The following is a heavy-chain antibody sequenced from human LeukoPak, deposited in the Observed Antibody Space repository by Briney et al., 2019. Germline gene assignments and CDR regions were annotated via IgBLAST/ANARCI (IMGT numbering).Heavy chain of an antibody. CDR2: IYYSGST. CDR1: GGSISSSSYY. CDR3: ARWGDSEAYGSGSYDKYYFDY. D-gene: IGHD3-10*01. Sequence: SETLSLTCTVSGGSISSSSYYWGWIRQPPGKGLEWIGSIYYSGSTYYNPSLKSRVTISVDTSKNQFSLKLSSVTVVDTAVYYCARWGDSEAYGSGSYDKYYFDYWGQGTLVTVSS. V-gene: IGHV4-39*01. J-gene: IGHJ4*02.